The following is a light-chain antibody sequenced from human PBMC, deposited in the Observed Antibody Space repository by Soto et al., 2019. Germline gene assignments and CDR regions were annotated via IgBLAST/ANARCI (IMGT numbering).Light chain of an antibody. CDR3: QQYDCYSELT. Sequence: DIQMTQSPSILSASVGDRVTITCRASPSISTWLAWYHQKPGKAPTLLIYTAFNLESGVPSRFSGSGSGTEFTLSSSSLQPDDFAPYDDQQYDCYSELTFGGGTKVEIK. J-gene: IGKJ4*01. CDR2: TAF. CDR1: PSISTW. V-gene: IGKV1-5*03.